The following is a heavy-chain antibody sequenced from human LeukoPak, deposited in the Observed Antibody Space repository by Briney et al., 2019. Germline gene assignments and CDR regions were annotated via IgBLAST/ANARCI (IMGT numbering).Heavy chain of an antibody. CDR3: AREINWFDP. CDR1: GYTFTGYY. CDR2: INPNSGDT. Sequence: ASVKVSCKASGYTFTGYYMYWVRQAPGQGLEWMGWINPNSGDTNYAQNFQGRVTMTRDTSITSVYMELSRLTSDDTAVYYCAREINWFDPWGQGTLVTVSS. V-gene: IGHV1-2*02. J-gene: IGHJ5*02.